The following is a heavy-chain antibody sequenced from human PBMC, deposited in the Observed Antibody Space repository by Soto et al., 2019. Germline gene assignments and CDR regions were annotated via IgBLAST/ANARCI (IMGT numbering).Heavy chain of an antibody. V-gene: IGHV4-31*03. CDR2: IYYSGNT. CDR3: ARRNDDSSGYQVDY. CDR1: GGSISIGGYY. Sequence: SETLSLTCTVSGGSISIGGYYWSWIRQHPGKGLEWIGYIYYSGNTYYNPSLNSRVTISLDTSQNQFSLKLSSVTAADTAVYYWARRNDDSSGYQVDYWGQGTLVTVSS. D-gene: IGHD3-22*01. J-gene: IGHJ4*02.